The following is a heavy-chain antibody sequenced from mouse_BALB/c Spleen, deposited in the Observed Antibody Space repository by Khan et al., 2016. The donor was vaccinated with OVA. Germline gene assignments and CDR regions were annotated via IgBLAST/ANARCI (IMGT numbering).Heavy chain of an antibody. CDR2: ISTYSGNT. D-gene: IGHD2-3*01. CDR1: GYTFTDYA. V-gene: IGHV1S137*01. J-gene: IGHJ2*01. Sequence: QVQLQQSGPELVRPGVSVRISCKGSGYTFTDYAMYWVKQSHAKSLEWIGLISTYSGNTNYNQKFKGKATMTVEKSSSTAHMALARLTSEDSAIYYCARPAYDGYYDYWGQGTTLTVSS. CDR3: ARPAYDGYYDY.